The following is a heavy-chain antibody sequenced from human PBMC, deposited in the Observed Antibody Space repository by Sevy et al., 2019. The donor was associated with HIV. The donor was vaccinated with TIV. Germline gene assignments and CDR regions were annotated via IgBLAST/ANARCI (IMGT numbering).Heavy chain of an antibody. CDR1: GFTFATYA. CDR3: AKERVSGSYYTGDFDS. D-gene: IGHD3-10*01. V-gene: IGHV3-23*01. J-gene: IGHJ4*02. CDR2: ISFGGADT. Sequence: GGSLRLSCAASGFTFATYAMTWVRQAPGKGLEWVSVISFGGADTYYAHSVKGRFTISRDNSKNTLYLQMNSLRAEDTAVFYCAKERVSGSYYTGDFDSWGQGTLVTVSS.